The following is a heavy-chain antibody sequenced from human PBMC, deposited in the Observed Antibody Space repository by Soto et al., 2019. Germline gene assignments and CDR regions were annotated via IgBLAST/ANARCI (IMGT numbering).Heavy chain of an antibody. CDR3: ATRTGWPGFDF. CDR2: MHYSGNT. J-gene: IGHJ4*02. D-gene: IGHD6-19*01. CDR1: VGSISRYY. V-gene: IGHV4-59*08. Sequence: QVQLQESGPGLVKPSETLSLTCSVSVGSISRYYCSWVRQPPGKGLEWIGHMHYSGNTRYNPSLKSRATVSLDTSKNQFSLKLSSVTAADTAVYYCATRTGWPGFDFWGQGTLATVSS.